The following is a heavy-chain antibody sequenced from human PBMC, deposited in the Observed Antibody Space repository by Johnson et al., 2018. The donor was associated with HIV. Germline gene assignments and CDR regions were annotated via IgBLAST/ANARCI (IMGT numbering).Heavy chain of an antibody. CDR1: GFTFSSYG. V-gene: IGHV3-30*03. D-gene: IGHD6-6*01. Sequence: QVQLVESGGGVVQPGRSLRLSCAASGFTFSSYGIHWVRQAPGKGLEWVAVISYDGSNKYYADSVKGRFTISRDNSKNTLYLQMHSLRSEDTAVYYCARDRAILAARPAGAFDVWGPGTMVTVSS. J-gene: IGHJ3*01. CDR2: ISYDGSNK. CDR3: ARDRAILAARPAGAFDV.